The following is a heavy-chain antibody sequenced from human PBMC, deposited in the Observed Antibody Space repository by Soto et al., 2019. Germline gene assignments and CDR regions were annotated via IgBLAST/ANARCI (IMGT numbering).Heavy chain of an antibody. J-gene: IGHJ4*02. V-gene: IGHV3-33*01. CDR1: GFSFNSYG. CDR3: ARGYNSGPPDPYNEY. CDR2: IWYDGSNK. D-gene: IGHD6-19*01. Sequence: VQLVESGGGVVQPGRSLRLSCAASGFSFNSYGMQWVRQAPGKGLEWVALIWYDGSNKYYADSVKGRFTISRDNSKNTLYLQMSSLRAEDTAVYYCARGYNSGPPDPYNEYWGQGTLVTVSS.